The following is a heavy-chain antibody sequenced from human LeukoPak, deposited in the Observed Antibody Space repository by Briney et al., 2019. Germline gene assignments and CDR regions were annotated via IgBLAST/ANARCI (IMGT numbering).Heavy chain of an antibody. Sequence: GGSLRLSCAASEFTFDAYAMHWVRQAPGKGLEYVSAISSNGGSTYYADSVKGRFIISRDNSKNTLYLQMSSLRAEDTAVYYCVKDKYPVVVAATLDYWGQGTLVTVSS. D-gene: IGHD2-15*01. CDR1: EFTFDAYA. CDR3: VKDKYPVVVAATLDY. J-gene: IGHJ4*02. CDR2: ISSNGGST. V-gene: IGHV3-64D*09.